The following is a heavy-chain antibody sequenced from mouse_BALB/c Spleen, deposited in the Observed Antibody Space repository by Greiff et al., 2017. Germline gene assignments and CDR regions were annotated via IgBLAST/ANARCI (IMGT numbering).Heavy chain of an antibody. V-gene: IGHV5-9*03. Sequence: EVQVVESGGGLVKPGGSLKLSCAASGFTFSSYTMSWVRQTPEKRLEWVATISSGGGNTYYPDSVKGRFTISRDNAKNNLYLQMSSLRSEDTALYYCARYPYGNYVMDYWGQGTSVTVSS. CDR1: GFTFSSYT. CDR3: ARYPYGNYVMDY. J-gene: IGHJ4*01. CDR2: ISSGGGNT. D-gene: IGHD2-1*01.